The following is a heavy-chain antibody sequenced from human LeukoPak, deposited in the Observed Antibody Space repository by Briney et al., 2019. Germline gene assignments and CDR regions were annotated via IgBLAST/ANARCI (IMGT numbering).Heavy chain of an antibody. Sequence: GGSLRLSCAASGFTFSTFAMSWVRQAPGKGLEWVSFIYSDNTHYSDSVKGRFTTSRDNSKNTLYLQRNSRRAEDTALYYCARRAGAYSHPYDYCGQGTLVTVSS. CDR1: GFTFSTFA. D-gene: IGHD4/OR15-4a*01. J-gene: IGHJ4*02. V-gene: IGHV3-53*01. CDR2: IYSDNT. CDR3: ARRAGAYSHPYDY.